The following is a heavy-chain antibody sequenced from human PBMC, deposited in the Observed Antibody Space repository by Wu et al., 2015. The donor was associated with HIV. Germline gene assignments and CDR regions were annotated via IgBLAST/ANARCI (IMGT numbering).Heavy chain of an antibody. CDR3: ARTAKYYFDSSGYYYGY. D-gene: IGHD3-22*01. CDR2: INPSGSTT. V-gene: IGHV1-46*01. CDR1: GYTFTSYY. J-gene: IGHJ4*02. Sequence: QVQLVQSGAEVKKPGASVKISCKASGYTFTSYYLHWVRQAPGQGLEWMGIINPSGSTTTNAQKFQGRVTMTRDTSTSAFYMELTSLRSEDTAVYYCARTAKYYFDSSGYYYGYWGQGTLVTVSS.